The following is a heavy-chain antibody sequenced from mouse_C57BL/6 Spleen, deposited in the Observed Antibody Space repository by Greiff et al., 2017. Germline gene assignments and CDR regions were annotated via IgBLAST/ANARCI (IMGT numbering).Heavy chain of an antibody. CDR1: GYTFTSYW. CDR3: ARESPTYDYSSSAYYFDC. V-gene: IGHV1-55*01. D-gene: IGHD1-1*01. Sequence: QVQLQQPGAELVKPGASVKMSCKASGYTFTSYWITWVKQRPGQGLEWIGDIYPGSGCTNYNEKFKSKATLTVYKSSSTAYMQLSILTSEDSAVYYGARESPTYDYSSSAYYFDCWGQGTTLTVAS. CDR2: IYPGSGCT. J-gene: IGHJ2*01.